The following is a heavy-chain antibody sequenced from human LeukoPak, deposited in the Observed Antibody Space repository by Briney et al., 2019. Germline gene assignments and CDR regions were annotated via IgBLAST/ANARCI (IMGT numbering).Heavy chain of an antibody. CDR1: GGSISSYY. CDR2: IYTSGST. D-gene: IGHD3-10*01. CDR3: ARANYGSGSYYDEEDYYYGMDV. J-gene: IGHJ6*02. V-gene: IGHV4-4*07. Sequence: PSETLSLTCTVSGGSISSYYWSWIRQPVGKGLEWIGRIYTSGSTNYNPSLKSRVTMSVDTSKNQFSLKLSSVTAADTAVYYCARANYGSGSYYDEEDYYYGMDVWGQGTTVTVSS.